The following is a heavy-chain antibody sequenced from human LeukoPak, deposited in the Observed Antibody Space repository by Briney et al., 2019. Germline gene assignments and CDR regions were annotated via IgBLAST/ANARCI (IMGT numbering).Heavy chain of an antibody. D-gene: IGHD1-1*01. J-gene: IGHJ4*02. CDR3: ARDWYKSLNLGYGYNWNDGVFDY. CDR1: GYTFTGYY. CDR2: INPKSGGA. V-gene: IGHV1-2*02. Sequence: ASVKVSCKASGYTFTGYYIHWVRQAPGQGLEWMGWINPKSGGANYAQKFQGRVTITADKSTSTAYMELSSLRSEDTAVYYRARDWYKSLNLGYGYNWNDGVFDYWGQGTLVTVSS.